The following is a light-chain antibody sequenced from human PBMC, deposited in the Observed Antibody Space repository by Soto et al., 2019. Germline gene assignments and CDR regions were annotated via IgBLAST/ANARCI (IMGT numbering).Light chain of an antibody. V-gene: IGLV2-8*01. CDR3: ESYAVSNTYG. Sequence: QSALTQPPSASGSPGQSVTISCTGTKNDIGVYDFVSWYQHHPCKAPRLIIYGVVQRPSGVPDRFSGSKSGNTASLTVSGLQAADKDDYFCESYAVSNTYGFGSGTKVTVL. J-gene: IGLJ6*01. CDR1: KNDIGVYDF. CDR2: GVV.